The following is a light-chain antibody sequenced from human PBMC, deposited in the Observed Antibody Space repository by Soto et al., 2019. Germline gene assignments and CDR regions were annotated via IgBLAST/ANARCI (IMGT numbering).Light chain of an antibody. J-gene: IGKJ3*01. CDR1: QSISIY. CDR3: QQSYSSPFT. Sequence: DIQMTQSPSSLSASVGDRVTITCRASQSISIYLNWYQQKPGKAPKLLIYAASSLQSGVPSRFSGSGSGTDFTLTIGSLQPEDFATYYCQQSYSSPFTFGPGTKVDIK. CDR2: AAS. V-gene: IGKV1-39*01.